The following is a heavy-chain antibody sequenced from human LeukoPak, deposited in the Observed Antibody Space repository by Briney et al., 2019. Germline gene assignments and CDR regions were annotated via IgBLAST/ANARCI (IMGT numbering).Heavy chain of an antibody. CDR3: AKAGEMATISPFDY. Sequence: PGGSLRLSCAASGFTFSSYAMSWVRQGPGKGREWVSAISGSGGSTYYADSVKGRFTISRENSKNTLYLQMNSLRAEETAVYYCAKAGEMATISPFDYWGQGTLVTVSS. J-gene: IGHJ4*02. CDR1: GFTFSSYA. CDR2: ISGSGGST. D-gene: IGHD5-24*01. V-gene: IGHV3-23*01.